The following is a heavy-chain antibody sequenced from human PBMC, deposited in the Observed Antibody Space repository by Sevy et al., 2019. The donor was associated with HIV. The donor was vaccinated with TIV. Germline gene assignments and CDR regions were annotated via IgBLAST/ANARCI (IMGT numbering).Heavy chain of an antibody. J-gene: IGHJ4*02. CDR1: GGSISSYF. CDR3: ARDATNRRGVLDY. D-gene: IGHD2-15*01. Sequence: SETLSLTCSVSGGSISSYFWTWVRQSPGKGLEWIGNIYFTGNTDYNPSLKSRVTLSLDTSKSQFSLPLRSVTAADTAIAFYARDATNRRGVLDYWGQGTLVTVSS. V-gene: IGHV4-59*01. CDR2: IYFTGNT.